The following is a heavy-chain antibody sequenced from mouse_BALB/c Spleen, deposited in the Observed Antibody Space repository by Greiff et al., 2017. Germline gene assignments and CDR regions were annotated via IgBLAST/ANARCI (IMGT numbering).Heavy chain of an antibody. D-gene: IGHD4-1*01. Sequence: EVKLQESGPGLVKPSQSLSLTCSVTGYSITSGYYWNWIRQFPGNKLEWMGYISYDGSNNYNQSLKNRISITRDTSKNQFFLKLNSVTTEDTATYYCARLTGYYFDYWGQGTTLTVSS. CDR3: ARLTGYYFDY. J-gene: IGHJ2*01. CDR2: ISYDGSN. V-gene: IGHV3-6*02. CDR1: GYSITSGYY.